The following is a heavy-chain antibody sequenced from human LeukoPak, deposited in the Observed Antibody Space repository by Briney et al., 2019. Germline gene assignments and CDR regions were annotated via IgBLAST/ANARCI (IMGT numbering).Heavy chain of an antibody. CDR2: INHSGST. Sequence: SETLSLTCAVYGGSFSGYYWSWIRQPPGKGLEWIGEINHSGSTNYNPSLKSRVTISVDTSKNQFSLKLSSVTAADTAVYYCARTQYYYYGMDVWGQGTTVTASS. CDR1: GGSFSGYY. CDR3: ARTQYYYYGMDV. J-gene: IGHJ6*02. V-gene: IGHV4-34*01.